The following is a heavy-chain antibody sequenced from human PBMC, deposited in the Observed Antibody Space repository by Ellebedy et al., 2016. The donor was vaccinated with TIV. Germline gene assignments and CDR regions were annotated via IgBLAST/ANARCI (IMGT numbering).Heavy chain of an antibody. J-gene: IGHJ3*01. V-gene: IGHV5-51*01. CDR3: ARSRVPHADDAFEV. Sequence: GESLKISCKGSGYNFANYWIAWVRQMPGKGLECMGITYPGDSDTKYNPSFEGQVTISADKSISTAYLQWSSLKAADTAMYFCARSRVPHADDAFEVWGQGTMLTVSS. CDR1: GYNFANYW. CDR2: TYPGDSDT.